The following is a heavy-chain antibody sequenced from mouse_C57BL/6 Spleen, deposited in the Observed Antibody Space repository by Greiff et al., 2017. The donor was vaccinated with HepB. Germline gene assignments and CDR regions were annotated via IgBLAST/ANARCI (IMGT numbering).Heavy chain of an antibody. J-gene: IGHJ1*03. CDR2: IRNKANGYTT. CDR3: ASHDGYYRYFDV. CDR1: GFTFTDYY. Sequence: EVMLVESGGGLVQPGGSLSLSCAASGFTFTDYYMSWVRQPPGKALEWLGFIRNKANGYTTEYSASVKGRFTISRDNSQSILYLQMNALRAEDSATYYCASHDGYYRYFDVWGTGTTVTVSS. D-gene: IGHD2-3*01. V-gene: IGHV7-3*01.